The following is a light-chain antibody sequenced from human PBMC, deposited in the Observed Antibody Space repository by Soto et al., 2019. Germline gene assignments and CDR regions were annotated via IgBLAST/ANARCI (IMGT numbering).Light chain of an antibody. J-gene: IGKJ1*01. CDR1: QSVNSN. CDR3: QQYNDAPA. V-gene: IGKV3-15*01. CDR2: GAS. Sequence: IVMTQSPATLSVSPGERATLSCRASQSVNSNLAWYQQKPGQAPRLLIYGASTRATGIPARFSGSGSGTEFALTISSLQSEDSAVYYCQQYNDAPAFGQGTKVEIK.